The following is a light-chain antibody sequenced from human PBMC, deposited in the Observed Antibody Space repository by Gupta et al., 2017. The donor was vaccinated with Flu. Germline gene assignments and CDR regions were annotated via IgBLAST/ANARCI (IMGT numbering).Light chain of an antibody. CDR2: AAS. CDR3: QQSNSIPLT. Sequence: DIQMTQSPSSLSPSVGDRVTITCRASQSISNYLNWYQQKPGKAPKLLIYAASSLETGVPSRFSGSGSGTDFSLTISSLQPEDFATYYCQQSNSIPLTFGQGTKVDIK. J-gene: IGKJ1*01. V-gene: IGKV1-39*01. CDR1: QSISNY.